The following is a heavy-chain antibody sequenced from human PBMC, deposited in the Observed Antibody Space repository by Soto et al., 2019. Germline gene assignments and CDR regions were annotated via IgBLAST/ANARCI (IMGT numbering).Heavy chain of an antibody. Sequence: GASVKVSCKASGYTFTRYGISWVRQAPGQGLECMGWISAYNGNTDYAQKFQGRVTMTRNTSISTAYMELSSLRSEDTAVYYCASGDILEGFDPWGQRTLVTVSS. CDR1: GYTFTRYG. CDR2: ISAYNGNT. J-gene: IGHJ5*02. V-gene: IGHV1-18*01. CDR3: ASGDILEGFDP. D-gene: IGHD3-9*01.